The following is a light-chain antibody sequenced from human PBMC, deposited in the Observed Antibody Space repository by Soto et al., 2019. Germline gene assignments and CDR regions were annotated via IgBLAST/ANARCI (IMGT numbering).Light chain of an antibody. Sequence: SYELTQPPSVSVAPGETARITCGRNNIGSDTVHWYQQKPGQAPVVVVYDDSERPSGTPERISGSNSGDTATLTIRRVEAGDEAEYYCMVWDSIGDNYVFGSGTKVTV. CDR3: MVWDSIGDNYV. J-gene: IGLJ1*01. CDR1: NIGSDT. CDR2: DDS. V-gene: IGLV3-21*02.